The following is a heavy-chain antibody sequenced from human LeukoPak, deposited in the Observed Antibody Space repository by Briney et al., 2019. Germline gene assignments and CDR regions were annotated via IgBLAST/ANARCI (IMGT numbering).Heavy chain of an antibody. V-gene: IGHV3-23*01. CDR1: GFTFSTYA. D-gene: IGHD5/OR15-5a*01. CDR3: AKVRVPDSLYSIDY. CDR2: IVGNGGGI. Sequence: GGSLRLSCTASGFTFSTYAMNWFRHTPGKGLEWVSVIVGNGGGINYAESVRGRFTISRDNSKNTLYLQMSSLRLEDTAMYYCAKVRVPDSLYSIDYWGQGALVTVSP. J-gene: IGHJ4*02.